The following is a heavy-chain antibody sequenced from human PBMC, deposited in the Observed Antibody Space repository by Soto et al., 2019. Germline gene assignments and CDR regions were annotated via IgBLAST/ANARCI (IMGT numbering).Heavy chain of an antibody. V-gene: IGHV3-7*01. J-gene: IGHJ3*02. Sequence: EVQLVESGGGLVQPGGSLRLSCAASGFTFSSYWMSWVRQAPGKGLEWVANIKQDGSEKYYVDSVKGRFTISRDNAKNSLYLQMNSLRAEDTAVYYCARDPGSDYVNNAFDNWGQGTMVTVSS. CDR3: ARDPGSDYVNNAFDN. CDR2: IKQDGSEK. CDR1: GFTFSSYW. D-gene: IGHD4-17*01.